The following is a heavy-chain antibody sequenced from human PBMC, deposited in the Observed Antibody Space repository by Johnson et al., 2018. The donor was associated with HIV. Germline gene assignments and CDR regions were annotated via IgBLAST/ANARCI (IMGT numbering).Heavy chain of an antibody. CDR2: IRYDGSNK. CDR1: GFTFSSYG. CDR3: ARAQVLPDDAFDL. V-gene: IGHV3-30*02. D-gene: IGHD2-2*01. J-gene: IGHJ3*01. Sequence: QVQLVESGGGVVQPGGSLRLSCAASGFTFSSYGMHWVRQAPGKGLEWVAFIRYDGSNKYYADSVKGRFTISRDNSKNTLYLQMNSLRAEDTAVYYCARAQVLPDDAFDLWGQGIKVTVSS.